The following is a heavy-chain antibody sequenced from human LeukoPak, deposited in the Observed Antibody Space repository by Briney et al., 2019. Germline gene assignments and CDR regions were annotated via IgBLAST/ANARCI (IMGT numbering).Heavy chain of an antibody. D-gene: IGHD3-22*01. J-gene: IGHJ4*02. CDR2: INPNSGGT. CDR1: GYTFTGYY. V-gene: IGHV1-2*02. CDR3: ARADSSGYSWTFDY. Sequence: ASVKVTCKASGYTFTGYYMHWVRQAPGQGLEWMGWINPNSGGTNYAQKFQGRVIMTRDTSISTAFMELSRLRSDDTAVYYCARADSSGYSWTFDYWGQGTLVTVSS.